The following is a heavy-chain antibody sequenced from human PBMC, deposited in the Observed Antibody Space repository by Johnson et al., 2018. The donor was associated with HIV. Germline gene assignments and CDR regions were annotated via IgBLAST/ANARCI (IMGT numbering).Heavy chain of an antibody. CDR1: GFTFSSYA. CDR2: ISYDGSNK. J-gene: IGHJ3*02. Sequence: QVQLVESGGGLVQPGGSLRLSCAASGFTFSSYAMHWVRQAPGKGLEWVAVISYDGSNKYYGDSVKGRFTISRDNSKNTLYLQMNSLRVEDTAVYYCAKAVGGYAFDIWGQGTMVTVSS. CDR3: AKAVGGYAFDI. D-gene: IGHD1-26*01. V-gene: IGHV3-30-3*02.